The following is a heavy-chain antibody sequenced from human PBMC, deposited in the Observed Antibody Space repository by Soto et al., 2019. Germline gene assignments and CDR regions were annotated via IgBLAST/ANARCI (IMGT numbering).Heavy chain of an antibody. V-gene: IGHV4-39*01. D-gene: IGHD3-3*01. CDR2: IYYSGST. CDR3: ARRGYYDFWSGYYTLSYCDY. J-gene: IGHJ4*02. Sequence: PSYSMSLTCTAYGGCISSRSYYWCWTRQPPGKGLEWIGSIYYSGSTYYNPSLKSRVTISVDTSKNQFSLKLSSVTAADTAVYYCARRGYYDFWSGYYTLSYCDYWGQGTLVTVSS. CDR1: GGCISSRSYY.